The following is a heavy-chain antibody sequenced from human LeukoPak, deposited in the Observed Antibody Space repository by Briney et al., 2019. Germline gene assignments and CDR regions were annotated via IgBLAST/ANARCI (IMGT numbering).Heavy chain of an antibody. Sequence: ASVKVSRKASGYTFTTYGISWVRQAPGQGLEWMGWISAYNGNTNYAQKVQGRVTMTTDTSTKTAYMELRSLRLDDTAVYYCASGYCGGGSCYGLLDYWGQGTLVIVSS. CDR3: ASGYCGGGSCYGLLDY. J-gene: IGHJ4*02. D-gene: IGHD2-15*01. CDR1: GYTFTTYG. CDR2: ISAYNGNT. V-gene: IGHV1-18*01.